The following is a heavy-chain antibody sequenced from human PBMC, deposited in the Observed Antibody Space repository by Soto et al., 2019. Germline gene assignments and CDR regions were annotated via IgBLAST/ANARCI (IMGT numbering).Heavy chain of an antibody. D-gene: IGHD2-21*02. CDR2: IYPGDSDT. CDR1: GYSFTSYW. Sequence: GESLKISCKGSGYSFTSYWIRWVRQLPGKGLDWMGIIYPGDSDTRYSPSFPGQVTISAHKSISTAYLQWSSVKASDTAMYYCASRAYCGGDCYHLYFDYWGQGTLVTVSS. J-gene: IGHJ4*02. CDR3: ASRAYCGGDCYHLYFDY. V-gene: IGHV5-51*01.